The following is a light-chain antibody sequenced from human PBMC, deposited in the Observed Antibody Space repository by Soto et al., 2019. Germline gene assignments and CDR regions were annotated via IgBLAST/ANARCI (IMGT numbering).Light chain of an antibody. CDR1: SSDVGGYNY. CDR3: SSHTSSSTRV. Sequence: QSVLTQPASVSGSPGQSITISCTGTSSDVGGYNYVSWYQQHPGKAPKLMIYDVSNRPSGVSNRFSGSKAGNTAPLTISGLQAEDEADYYFSSHTSSSTRVFGTGTKVTVL. CDR2: DVS. J-gene: IGLJ1*01. V-gene: IGLV2-14*01.